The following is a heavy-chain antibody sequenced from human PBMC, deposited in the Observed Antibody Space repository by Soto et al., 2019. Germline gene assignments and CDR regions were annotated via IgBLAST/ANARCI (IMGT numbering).Heavy chain of an antibody. Sequence: PGGSLRLSCAASGFTFSRYDMHWVRQATGKGLEWVSAIGTAGDTYYQGSVKGRFTLSRENAKNSLYLQMNSLRAGDTAVYYCARGVYDSSGYYYGNWFDPWGQGTLVTVSS. D-gene: IGHD3-22*01. CDR2: IGTAGDT. CDR1: GFTFSRYD. V-gene: IGHV3-13*01. J-gene: IGHJ5*02. CDR3: ARGVYDSSGYYYGNWFDP.